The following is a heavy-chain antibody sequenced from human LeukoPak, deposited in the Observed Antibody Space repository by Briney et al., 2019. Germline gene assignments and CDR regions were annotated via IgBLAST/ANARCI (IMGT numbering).Heavy chain of an antibody. D-gene: IGHD1-26*01. CDR1: GFTFSSYA. V-gene: IGHV3-23*01. J-gene: IGHJ4*02. Sequence: GGSLRFSCAASGFTFSSYAMSWVRQAPGNGLEWVSAISGSGGSTYYADSVKGRFTISRDNSKNTLYLQMNSLRAEDTAVYYCAKVPSGSSYYWGQGTLVTVSS. CDR2: ISGSGGST. CDR3: AKVPSGSSYY.